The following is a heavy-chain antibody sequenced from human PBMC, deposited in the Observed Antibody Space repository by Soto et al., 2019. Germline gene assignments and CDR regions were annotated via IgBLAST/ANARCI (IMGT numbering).Heavy chain of an antibody. V-gene: IGHV3-48*01. J-gene: IGHJ4*02. CDR1: GFTFSSSK. CDR3: LSGWPVI. Sequence: GGSLRLSCAASGFTFSSSKLHWVRQAPGKGLEWVSSITSGGTTMYYADSVKGRFTISRDDALNSLYLQMNSLRVEDTAVYYCLSGWPVIWGQGALVTV. CDR2: ITSGGTTM.